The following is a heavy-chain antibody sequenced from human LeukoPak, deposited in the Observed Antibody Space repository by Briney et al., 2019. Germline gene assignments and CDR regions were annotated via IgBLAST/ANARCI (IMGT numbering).Heavy chain of an antibody. D-gene: IGHD3-9*01. CDR3: ARERLGDPEDYFDY. CDR1: GGTFSSYA. CDR2: IIPIFGTA. V-gene: IGHV1-69*13. J-gene: IGHJ4*02. Sequence: GASVKVSCKASGGTFSSYAISWVRQASGQGLEWMGGIIPIFGTANYAQKSQGRVTITADESTSTAYMELSSLRSEDTAVYYCARERLGDPEDYFDYWGQGTLVTVSS.